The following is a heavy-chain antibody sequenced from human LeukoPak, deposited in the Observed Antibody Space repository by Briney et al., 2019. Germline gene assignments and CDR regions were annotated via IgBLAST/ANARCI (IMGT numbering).Heavy chain of an antibody. J-gene: IGHJ4*02. CDR3: TRAVAGHPD. D-gene: IGHD5-12*01. CDR1: GVPFSNYY. V-gene: IGHV4-34*01. Sequence: SETLSLTCAVSGVPFSNYYWSWVRQSPREGLEWIGEINHSGYTNYNPSLKSRVTMSIDTSKNQFSLRLTSVTAADTGVYYCTRAVAGHPDWGQGTLVTVSS. CDR2: INHSGYT.